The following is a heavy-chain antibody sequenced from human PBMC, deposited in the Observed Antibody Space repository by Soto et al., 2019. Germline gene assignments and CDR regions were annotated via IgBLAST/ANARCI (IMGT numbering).Heavy chain of an antibody. D-gene: IGHD6-19*01. J-gene: IGHJ4*02. CDR1: GGTFSSYT. CDR3: ARDGGPSSGWYREKAV. CDR2: IIPILGIA. V-gene: IGHV1-69*04. Sequence: GASVKVSCKASGGTFSSYTISWVRQAPGQGLEWMGRIIPILGIANYAQKFQGRVTITADKSTSTAYMELSSLRSEDTVVYYCARDGGPSSGWYREKAVWGQGTLVTAPQ.